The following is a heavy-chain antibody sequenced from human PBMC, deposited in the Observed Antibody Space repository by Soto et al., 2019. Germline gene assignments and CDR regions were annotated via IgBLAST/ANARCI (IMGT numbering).Heavy chain of an antibody. CDR1: GFTFSSYA. J-gene: IGHJ6*02. Sequence: GGSLRLSCAASGFTFSSYAMSWVRQAPGKGLEWVSAISGSGGSTYYADSVKGRFTISRDNSKNTLYLQMNSLRAEDTAVYYCAKVRYCSSTSCYGYYYGMDVWGQGTTVTVSS. D-gene: IGHD2-2*01. CDR3: AKVRYCSSTSCYGYYYGMDV. V-gene: IGHV3-23*01. CDR2: ISGSGGST.